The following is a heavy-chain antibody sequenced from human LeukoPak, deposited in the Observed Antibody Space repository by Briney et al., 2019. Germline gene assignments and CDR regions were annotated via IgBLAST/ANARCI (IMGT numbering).Heavy chain of an antibody. CDR3: AREVQDILTVYPFLDP. CDR1: GYTFTSYF. CDR2: VHPSGGST. D-gene: IGHD3-9*01. Sequence: ASVKGSCKASGYTFTSYFIHWVRQAHGQGPEWVGIVHPSGGSTSYAEKFQGRVTMTSDTSTSTVYMELSSLRSEDTAVYYCAREVQDILTVYPFLDPWGQGTLVTVSS. V-gene: IGHV1-46*01. J-gene: IGHJ5*02.